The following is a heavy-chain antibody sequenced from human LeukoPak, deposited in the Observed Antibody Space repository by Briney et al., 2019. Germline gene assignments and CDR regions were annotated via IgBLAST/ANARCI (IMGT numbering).Heavy chain of an antibody. Sequence: GGSLRLSCAASRFTFSSYSMNWVRQAPGKGLEWVSYISSSSSTIYYADSVKGRFTISRDNAKNSLYLQMNSLRAEDTAVYYCARDVGFVQPDSFDYWGQGTLVTVSS. D-gene: IGHD2-8*01. V-gene: IGHV3-48*04. J-gene: IGHJ4*02. CDR1: RFTFSSYS. CDR2: ISSSSSTI. CDR3: ARDVGFVQPDSFDY.